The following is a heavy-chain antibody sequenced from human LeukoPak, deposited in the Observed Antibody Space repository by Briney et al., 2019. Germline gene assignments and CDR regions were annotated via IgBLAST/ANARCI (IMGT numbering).Heavy chain of an antibody. CDR3: ARDLGINTGWYGFDY. J-gene: IGHJ4*02. V-gene: IGHV4-4*07. CDR1: GGSINVDYYSAY. CDR2: IHATEIT. Sequence: PSETLSLTCTVAGGSINVDYYSAYWRWIRQPAGKGLEWVGRIHATEITTYNPSFRSRVTLPLDKSLNQVSLHLASVTAADTAVYYCARDLGINTGWYGFDYWGLGILVTVSS. D-gene: IGHD6-19*01.